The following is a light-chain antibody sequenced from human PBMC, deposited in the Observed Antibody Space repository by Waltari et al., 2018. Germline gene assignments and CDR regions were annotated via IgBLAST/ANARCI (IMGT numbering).Light chain of an antibody. CDR3: QQYSDWPYT. V-gene: IGKV3-15*01. Sequence: EIVMTQSPGTLSVSPGERLTLSCRASQSVSSHLAWYQQKPGQAPTLLIYGVSTRATGMPARFGGSGSGTEFTLTISSLQSEDFADYYCQQYSDWPYTFGQGTKLEIK. CDR1: QSVSSH. J-gene: IGKJ2*01. CDR2: GVS.